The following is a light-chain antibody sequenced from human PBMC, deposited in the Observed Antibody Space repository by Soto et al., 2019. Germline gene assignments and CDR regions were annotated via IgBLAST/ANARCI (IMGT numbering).Light chain of an antibody. CDR2: DVS. V-gene: IGLV2-14*01. CDR3: SSYTSSSNRV. J-gene: IGLJ2*01. CDR1: SSDVCGYNY. Sequence: QSVLTQPASVSGSPGQSITISCTGTSSDVCGYNYVSWYQQHPGKSPKLMIYDVSNRPSGASNRFSGSKSGNTASLTISGLQAEDEADYYCSSYTSSSNRVFGGGTKVTVL.